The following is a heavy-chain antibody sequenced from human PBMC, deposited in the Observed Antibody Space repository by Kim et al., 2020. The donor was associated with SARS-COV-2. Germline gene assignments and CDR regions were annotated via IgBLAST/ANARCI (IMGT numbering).Heavy chain of an antibody. CDR2: IDPSDSYT. V-gene: IGHV5-10-1*01. J-gene: IGHJ5*02. CDR3: ARHNWSGYYNNWFDP. D-gene: IGHD3-3*01. Sequence: GESLKISCKGSGYSFTSYWISWVRQMPGKGLEWMGRIDPSDSYTNYSPSFQGHVTISADKSISTAYLQWSSLKASDTAMYYCARHNWSGYYNNWFDPWGQGTLVTVSS. CDR1: GYSFTSYW.